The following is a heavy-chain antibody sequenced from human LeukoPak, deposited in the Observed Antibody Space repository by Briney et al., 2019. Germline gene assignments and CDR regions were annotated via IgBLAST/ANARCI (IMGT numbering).Heavy chain of an antibody. CDR1: GYTFTSYD. CDR2: MNPNSGNT. V-gene: IGHV1-8*03. J-gene: IGHJ3*02. D-gene: IGHD3-22*01. Sequence: ASVKVSCKASGYTFTSYDINWVRQATGQGLEWMGWMNPNSGNTGYAQKFQGRVTITRNTSISTAYMELSSLRSEDTAVYYCARVPSDSSGYYDFDAFDIWGQGTMVTVSS. CDR3: ARVPSDSSGYYDFDAFDI.